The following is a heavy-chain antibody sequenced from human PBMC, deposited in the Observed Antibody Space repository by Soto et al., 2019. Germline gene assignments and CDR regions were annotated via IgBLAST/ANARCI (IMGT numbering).Heavy chain of an antibody. Sequence: QVQLEQSGAEVKKPGASVKVSCKTSGYTFTSYTLHWVRQAPGQGLEWMGWINAGNGREKYSQRFQDRVSLSTDKSATPAYMKLRTPRSEDTAVYFWAGGGGWVGEASFDSWGQGTQVTVSS. CDR1: GYTFTSYT. V-gene: IGHV1-3*01. J-gene: IGHJ4*02. CDR2: INAGNGRE. D-gene: IGHD3-10*01. CDR3: AGGGGWVGEASFDS.